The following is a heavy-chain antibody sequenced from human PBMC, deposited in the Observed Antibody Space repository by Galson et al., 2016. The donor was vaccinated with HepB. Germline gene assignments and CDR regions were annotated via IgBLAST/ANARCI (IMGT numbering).Heavy chain of an antibody. CDR3: ARDWLVAVFDY. Sequence: SVKVSCKASGHNLNMYAVHWVRQAPGHRPEWMGWINSNNGSPKYSHNFEGRITIARDTASGMVHMELRSLRSDDTAVYYCARDWLVAVFDYWGQGTLVTVSS. CDR2: INSNNGSP. V-gene: IGHV1-3*01. D-gene: IGHD6-19*01. J-gene: IGHJ4*02. CDR1: GHNLNMYA.